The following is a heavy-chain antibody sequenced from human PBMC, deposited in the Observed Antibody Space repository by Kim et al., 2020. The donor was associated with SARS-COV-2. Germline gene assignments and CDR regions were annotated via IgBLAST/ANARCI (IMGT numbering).Heavy chain of an antibody. CDR2: ISGSGSST. D-gene: IGHD3-10*01. V-gene: IGHV3-23*01. CDR1: EFIFSYHA. Sequence: GGSLRLSCAASEFIFSYHAMSWVRQAPGKGLEWLSVISGSGSSTYYADSVKGRFTISRDNSKNTVYMQMNSLRAEDTAVYYCAKGFYDSGNYYTLDYRGQGTRVTVSS. J-gene: IGHJ4*02. CDR3: AKGFYDSGNYYTLDY.